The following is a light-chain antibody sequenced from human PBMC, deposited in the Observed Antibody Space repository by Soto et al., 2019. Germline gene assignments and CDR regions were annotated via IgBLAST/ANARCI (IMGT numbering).Light chain of an antibody. CDR1: SSEVGGYNY. J-gene: IGLJ3*02. CDR2: EVT. CDR3: SSYAASNNFYFV. Sequence: QSALTQPPSASGSPGQSVTISCTGTSSEVGGYNYVSWYQQYPGRAPKLMIYEVTKRPSGVPDRFSGSKSGNTASLTVSGLQAEDEADYYCSSYAASNNFYFVFGGGTKVTV. V-gene: IGLV2-8*01.